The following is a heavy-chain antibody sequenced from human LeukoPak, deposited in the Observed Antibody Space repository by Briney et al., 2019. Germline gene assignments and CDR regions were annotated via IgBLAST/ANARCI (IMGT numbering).Heavy chain of an antibody. D-gene: IGHD2/OR15-2a*01. CDR3: ARGRWTSSNNNWFDP. V-gene: IGHV4-61*02. CDR1: GGSISSGSYY. Sequence: SETLSLTCTVPGGSISSGSYYWSWIRQPAGKGLEWIGRINTSGSTNYNPSLKSRVTISVDTSKNQFSLKLSSVTAADTAVYYCARGRWTSSNNNWFDPWGQGTLVTVSS. CDR2: INTSGST. J-gene: IGHJ5*02.